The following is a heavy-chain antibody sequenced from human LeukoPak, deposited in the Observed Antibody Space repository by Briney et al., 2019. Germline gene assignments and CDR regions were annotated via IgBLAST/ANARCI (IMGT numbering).Heavy chain of an antibody. V-gene: IGHV3-7*03. CDR3: ARDWSCDY. J-gene: IGHJ4*02. D-gene: IGHD1-26*01. CDR2: IKQDGSEK. CDR1: GFTFSSYW. Sequence: GGSLRLSCAASGFTFSSYWMSWVRQTPGKGLEWVANIKQDGSEKYYVDSVKGRFTISRDNSKNTLYLQMSSLRAEDTAVYSCARDWSCDYWGQGTLVTVSS.